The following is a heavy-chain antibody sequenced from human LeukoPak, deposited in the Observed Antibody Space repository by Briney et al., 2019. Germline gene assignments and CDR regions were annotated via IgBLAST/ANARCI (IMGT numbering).Heavy chain of an antibody. CDR1: GGSISSYY. CDR2: IYYSGST. V-gene: IGHV4-59*01. CDR3: ARDYLGAGFSYAYDY. Sequence: SETLSLTCTVSGGSISSYYWSWIRQPPGKGLEWIGYIYYSGSTNYNPSLKSRVTISVDTSKNQFSLKLRSVTAADTAVYYCARDYLGAGFSYAYDYWGQGTQVTVSS. D-gene: IGHD5-18*01. J-gene: IGHJ4*02.